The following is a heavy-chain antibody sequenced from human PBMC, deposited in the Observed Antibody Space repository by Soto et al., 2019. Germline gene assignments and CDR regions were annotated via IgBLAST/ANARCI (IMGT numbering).Heavy chain of an antibody. J-gene: IGHJ5*02. V-gene: IGHV3-7*01. CDR2: IKQDGSAK. CDR3: ARVVGRNWFDP. CDR1: GFTFSNYW. Sequence: GGSLRLSCAASGFTFSNYWMSWVRQVPGKGLEWVATIKQDGSAKYYVDPVKGRFTISRDNAENSLYLQMNTLRVDDTAVYYCARVVGRNWFDPWGQGTLVTVSS.